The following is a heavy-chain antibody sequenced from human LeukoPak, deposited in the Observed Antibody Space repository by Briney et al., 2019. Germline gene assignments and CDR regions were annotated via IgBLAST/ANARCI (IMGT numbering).Heavy chain of an antibody. Sequence: ASVKVSCKASGYTFTNYYMHWVRQAPGQGLECMGIINPSGSNTSYAQKFQGRVTMTRDTSTSTVYMELSSLRSEDTAVYYCARSGSSTSCPRDYWGQGTLVTVAS. V-gene: IGHV1-46*01. CDR2: INPSGSNT. CDR3: ARSGSSTSCPRDY. J-gene: IGHJ4*02. D-gene: IGHD2-2*01. CDR1: GYTFTNYY.